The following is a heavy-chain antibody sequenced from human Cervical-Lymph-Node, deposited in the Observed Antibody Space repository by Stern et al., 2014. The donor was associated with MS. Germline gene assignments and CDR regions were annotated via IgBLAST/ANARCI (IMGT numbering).Heavy chain of an antibody. CDR1: GYTFTGYY. J-gene: IGHJ4*02. D-gene: IGHD2/OR15-2a*01. V-gene: IGHV1-2*06. CDR2: INPNSGGS. CDR3: ASDLEAASTT. Sequence: VQLVESGAEVKNPGASVKVSCKTSGYTFTGYYLHWVRQAPGQGLEWMGRINPNSGGSDDAQKFQGRVTITRDTSFNTAYMELSRLRSVDTAVYYCASDLEAASTTWGQGTLVTVSS.